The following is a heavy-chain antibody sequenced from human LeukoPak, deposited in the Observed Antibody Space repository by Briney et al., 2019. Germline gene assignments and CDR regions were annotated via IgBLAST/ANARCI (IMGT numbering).Heavy chain of an antibody. CDR3: AKGGYSGSYYLTLH. CDR1: GFTFSNYG. V-gene: IGHV3-23*01. Sequence: AGGSLRLSCAASGFTFSNYGMSWVRQAPGKGLEWVSAISGSGGSTYYADSVKGRFTISRDNSKNTLYLQMNSLRAEDTAVYYCAKGGYSGSYYLTLHWGQGTLVTVSS. J-gene: IGHJ1*01. D-gene: IGHD1-26*01. CDR2: ISGSGGST.